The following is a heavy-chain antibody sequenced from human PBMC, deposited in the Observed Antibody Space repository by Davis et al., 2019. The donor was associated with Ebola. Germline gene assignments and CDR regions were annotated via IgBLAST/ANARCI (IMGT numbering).Heavy chain of an antibody. CDR1: GFTFKGFD. V-gene: IGHV3-21*01. CDR2: IKSDISYI. CDR3: ARKDFGDYAYSDY. D-gene: IGHD4-17*01. Sequence: GGSLRLSCAASGFTFKGFDMNWIRQAPGGGLEWVASIKSDISYIHYAASVRGRFTVSRDNAQNSLYLQMTSLSVEDTAVYYCARKDFGDYAYSDYWGQGTLVTVSS. J-gene: IGHJ4*02.